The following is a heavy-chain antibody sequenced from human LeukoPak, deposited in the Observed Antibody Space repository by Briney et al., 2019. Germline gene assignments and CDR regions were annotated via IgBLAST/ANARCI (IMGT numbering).Heavy chain of an antibody. D-gene: IGHD1-26*01. J-gene: IGHJ4*02. CDR3: ARALVGTTGRFDY. CDR2: IYHSGSI. V-gene: IGHV4-38-2*02. Sequence: PSETLSLTCTVSGYSISSNNYWGWIRQPPGKGLEWIGNIYHSGSISYNPSLKSRVTISVGTSKNQFSLKLTSVTAADTAVYFCARALVGTTGRFDYWGQGTLVTVSS. CDR1: GYSISSNNY.